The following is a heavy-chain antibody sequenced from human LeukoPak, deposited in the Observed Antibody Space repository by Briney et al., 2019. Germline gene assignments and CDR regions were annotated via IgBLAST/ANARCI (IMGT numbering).Heavy chain of an antibody. CDR1: GGSISSSSYY. D-gene: IGHD6-13*01. CDR2: IYYSGST. V-gene: IGHV4-39*01. Sequence: SETLSLTCPVSGGSISSSSYYWGWIRQPPGKGLEWIGSIYYSGSTYYNPSLKSRVTISVDTSKNQFSLKLSSVTAADTAVYYCAAYSSSRRSFQHWGQGTLVTVSS. J-gene: IGHJ1*01. CDR3: AAYSSSRRSFQH.